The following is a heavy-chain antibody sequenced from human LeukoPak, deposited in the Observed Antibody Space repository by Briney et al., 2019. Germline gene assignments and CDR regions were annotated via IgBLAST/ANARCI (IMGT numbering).Heavy chain of an antibody. D-gene: IGHD6-19*01. Sequence: GGSLRLSCAASGFTFGNFAMHWVRQAPGKGLEWVAVISHDGSNKFYADSVKGRVSISRDNSKNTLYLQMNSLRTEDTALYYCARDRKAVAGAIDYWGQGTLVSVSA. J-gene: IGHJ4*02. CDR3: ARDRKAVAGAIDY. CDR2: ISHDGSNK. V-gene: IGHV3-30*04. CDR1: GFTFGNFA.